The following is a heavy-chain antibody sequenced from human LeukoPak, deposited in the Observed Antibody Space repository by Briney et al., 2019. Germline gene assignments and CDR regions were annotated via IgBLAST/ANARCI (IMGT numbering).Heavy chain of an antibody. J-gene: IGHJ4*02. V-gene: IGHV3-23*01. CDR2: ISGGGGST. CDR3: VKNGYDSSGYLYFDY. Sequence: PGGSLRLSCLASGFTFSTYAMSWVRQAPGKGLEWVSAISGGGGSTYYADSVKGRFTISRDNSRNTLYLQMNSLGVEDTAIYYCVKNGYDSSGYLYFDYWGQGTLVTVSS. D-gene: IGHD3-22*01. CDR1: GFTFSTYA.